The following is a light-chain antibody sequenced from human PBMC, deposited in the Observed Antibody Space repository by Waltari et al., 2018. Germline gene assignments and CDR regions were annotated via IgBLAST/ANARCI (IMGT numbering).Light chain of an antibody. V-gene: IGKV3-20*01. CDR2: GAS. CDR1: QSVSRT. CDR3: QHYVRLPVT. J-gene: IGKJ1*01. Sequence: EIVLTQSPGTLSLSPGERATLSCRASQSVSRTLAWYQQKPGQAPRLLIYGASTRAAGIPERFSGGGSGTDFSLTINRLEPEDFAVYYCQHYVRLPVTFGQGTKVEIK.